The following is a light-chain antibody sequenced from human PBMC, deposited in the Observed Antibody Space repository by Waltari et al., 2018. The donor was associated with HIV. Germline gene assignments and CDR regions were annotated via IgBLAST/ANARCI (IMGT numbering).Light chain of an antibody. CDR2: SNN. CDR1: SSTIGSNT. J-gene: IGLJ3*02. Sequence: QSVLTQPPSASGTPGQRVTIPCSGSSSTIGSNTVNWYQQLPGTAPKLLIYSNNQRPSGVPDRFSGSKSGTSASLAISGLQSEDEADYYCAAWHDSLNGPVFGGGTKLTVL. CDR3: AAWHDSLNGPV. V-gene: IGLV1-44*01.